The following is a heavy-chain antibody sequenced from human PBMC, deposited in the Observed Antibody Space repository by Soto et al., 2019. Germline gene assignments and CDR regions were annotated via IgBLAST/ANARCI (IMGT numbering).Heavy chain of an antibody. J-gene: IGHJ4*02. CDR3: ARDIASPGGDYFDS. CDR2: ISTGGAYM. Sequence: EVQLVESGGGLVKAGGSLRLFCTASGFTFRNYNMNWVRQAAGKGLEWVPSISTGGAYMFYADSVKGRFTISRDNAQNSLFLQIDSPRAEDTAVYYCARDIASPGGDYFDSWGQGTLVTVSS. D-gene: IGHD2-21*01. V-gene: IGHV3-21*06. CDR1: GFTFRNYN.